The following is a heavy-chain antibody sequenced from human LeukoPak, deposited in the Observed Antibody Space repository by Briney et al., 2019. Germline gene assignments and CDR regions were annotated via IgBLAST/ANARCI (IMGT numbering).Heavy chain of an antibody. CDR3: ARQVGVLLWFGELLYGYYFDY. CDR1: GGSISSSSYY. Sequence: SETLSLTCTVSGGSISSSSYYWGWIRQPPGKGLEWIGSIYYSGSTYYNPSLKSRVTISVDTSKNQFSLKLSSVTAADTAVYYCARQVGVLLWFGELLYGYYFDYWGQGTLVTVSS. J-gene: IGHJ4*02. CDR2: IYYSGST. V-gene: IGHV4-39*01. D-gene: IGHD3-10*01.